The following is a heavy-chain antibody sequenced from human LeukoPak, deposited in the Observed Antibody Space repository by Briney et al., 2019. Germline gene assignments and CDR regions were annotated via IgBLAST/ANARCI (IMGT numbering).Heavy chain of an antibody. V-gene: IGHV4-4*07. Sequence: PSETLSLTCTVSGGSISSYYWNWIRQPAGKGLEWIGRIYTSGSTNYNPSLKSRVTMSVDTSKNQFSLKLSSVTAADTAVYYCASLFWSGSMDVRGKGTTVTVSS. CDR1: GGSISSYY. D-gene: IGHD3-3*01. CDR2: IYTSGST. CDR3: ASLFWSGSMDV. J-gene: IGHJ6*03.